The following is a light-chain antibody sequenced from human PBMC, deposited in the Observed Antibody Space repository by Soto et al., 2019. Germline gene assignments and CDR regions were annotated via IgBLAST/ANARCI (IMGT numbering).Light chain of an antibody. Sequence: DIVMTQTPLSLSVSPGQPASISCKSSQSLLRSDGKSSLYWYLQKPGQSPQLLIYGASTRLSGVPDRFSGSGSGTDFTLKISRVEAEDVGVYYCMQRIQPPETFGQGTKLEIK. CDR2: GAS. V-gene: IGKV2D-29*02. CDR1: QSLLRSDGKSS. CDR3: MQRIQPPET. J-gene: IGKJ2*01.